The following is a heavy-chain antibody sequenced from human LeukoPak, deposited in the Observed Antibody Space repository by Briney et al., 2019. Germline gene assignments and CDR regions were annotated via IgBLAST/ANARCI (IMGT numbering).Heavy chain of an antibody. D-gene: IGHD3-22*01. J-gene: IGHJ6*03. CDR1: GYTFTSYD. CDR3: AARPYYYDSSGYLDGGYYYKDV. V-gene: IGHV1-8*01. CDR2: MNPNSGNT. Sequence: ASVKVSCKASGYTFTSYDINWVRQATGQGLEWMGWMNPNSGNTGYAQKFQGRVTMTRNTSISTAYMELSSLRSEDTAVYYCAARPYYYDSSGYLDGGYYYKDVWGKGTTVTVSS.